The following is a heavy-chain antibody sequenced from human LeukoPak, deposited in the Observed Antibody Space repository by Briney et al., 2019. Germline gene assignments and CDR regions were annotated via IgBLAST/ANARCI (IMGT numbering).Heavy chain of an antibody. V-gene: IGHV1-8*01. D-gene: IGHD2-21*02. CDR2: MQPYSGNT. J-gene: IGHJ4*02. Sequence: ASVKVSCKASGYTFSIYDINWARQAPGQGLEWLACMQPYSGNTDYAQKFQGRLTMTRNSSTNTVYMELSSLTSEDTAVYYCARGLPLDHWGQGTLVTVSS. CDR3: ARGLPLDH. CDR1: GYTFSIYD.